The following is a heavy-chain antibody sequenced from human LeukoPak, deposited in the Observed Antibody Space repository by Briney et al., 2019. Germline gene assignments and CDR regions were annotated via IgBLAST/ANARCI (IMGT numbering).Heavy chain of an antibody. CDR3: ARGLGSYAYSDAFDV. Sequence: GGSLRLSCAASGFSVGTNYMTWDRQAPGKGLEWVSMIYAGGNTYYRDSVKGRFTISRDDAKNSLYLQMNSLRAEDTAVYYCARGLGSYAYSDAFDVWGQGTMVTVSS. D-gene: IGHD5-18*01. CDR1: GFSVGTNY. CDR2: IYAGGNT. V-gene: IGHV3-53*01. J-gene: IGHJ3*01.